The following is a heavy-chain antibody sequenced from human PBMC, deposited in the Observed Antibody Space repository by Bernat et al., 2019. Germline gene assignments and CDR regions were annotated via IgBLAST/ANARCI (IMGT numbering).Heavy chain of an antibody. J-gene: IGHJ4*02. Sequence: EVQLVESGGGLVQPGGSLRLSCAASGFTFSSYWMSWVRQAPGKGLEWVAYIKQDGSEKYYVDSVKGRFTISRDNAKNSLYLQMNSLRAEDAAVYYCARGADYGYYFDYWGQGTLVTVSS. CDR2: IKQDGSEK. CDR1: GFTFSSYW. D-gene: IGHD4-17*01. CDR3: ARGADYGYYFDY. V-gene: IGHV3-7*04.